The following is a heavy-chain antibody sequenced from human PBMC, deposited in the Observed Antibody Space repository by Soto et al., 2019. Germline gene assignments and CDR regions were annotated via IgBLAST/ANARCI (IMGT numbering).Heavy chain of an antibody. CDR1: GGSISTYY. D-gene: IGHD6-25*01. Sequence: HVQLQESGPGLVKPSETLSLTCTVSGGSISTYYWSWIRQPPGKGLEWIGYIYYDGSTSYNPSLRSRVTTTVDTSKNQFSLILSSVTSADTAVYYCARDQWSSGVYVWFAPWGQGTLVTVSS. CDR3: ARDQWSSGVYVWFAP. CDR2: IYYDGST. J-gene: IGHJ5*02. V-gene: IGHV4-59*01.